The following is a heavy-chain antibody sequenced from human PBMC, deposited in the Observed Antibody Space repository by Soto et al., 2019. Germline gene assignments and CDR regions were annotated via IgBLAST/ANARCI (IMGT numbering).Heavy chain of an antibody. CDR1: GYTLTELS. Sequence: QVQLVQSGAEVKKPGASVKVSCKVSGYTLTELSMHWVRQAPGKGLEWMGGFDPEDGETIYAQKFQGRVTMTEDTSTDTAYMELSSLRSEDTAVYYCATDVYTLATSYYYYGMDVWGQGTTVTVSS. CDR2: FDPEDGET. CDR3: ATDVYTLATSYYYYGMDV. D-gene: IGHD5-12*01. V-gene: IGHV1-24*01. J-gene: IGHJ6*02.